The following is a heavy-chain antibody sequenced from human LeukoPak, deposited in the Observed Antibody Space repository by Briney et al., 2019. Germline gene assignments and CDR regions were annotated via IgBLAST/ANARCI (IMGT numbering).Heavy chain of an antibody. Sequence: PGGSLRLSCAASGFTFSSYAMSWVRQAPGKGLEWVGFIRSKAYGGTTEYAASVKGRFTISRDDSKSIAYLQMNSLKTEDTAVYYCTRDSTYDFWSGYIPYYYYGMDVWGQGTTVTVSS. CDR1: GFTFSSYA. D-gene: IGHD3-3*01. V-gene: IGHV3-49*04. J-gene: IGHJ6*02. CDR2: IRSKAYGGTT. CDR3: TRDSTYDFWSGYIPYYYYGMDV.